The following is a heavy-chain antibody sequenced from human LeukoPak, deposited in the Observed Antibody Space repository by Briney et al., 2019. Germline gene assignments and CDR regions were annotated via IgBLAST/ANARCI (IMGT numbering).Heavy chain of an antibody. CDR3: ARDDVAWLQVPGVNAFDV. Sequence: PGGSLRLSCAASGFTFSDYYMSWIRQAPGKGLEWVSYISSSGSTIYYADSVKGRFTISRDNAKNSLYLQMNSLRVEDTAVYYCARDDVAWLQVPGVNAFDVWGQGTTVIVSS. CDR1: GFTFSDYY. CDR2: ISSSGSTI. J-gene: IGHJ3*01. V-gene: IGHV3-11*04. D-gene: IGHD5-24*01.